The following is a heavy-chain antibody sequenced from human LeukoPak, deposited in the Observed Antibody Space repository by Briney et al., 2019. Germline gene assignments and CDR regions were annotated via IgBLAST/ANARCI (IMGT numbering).Heavy chain of an antibody. CDR2: ISYDGSNK. Sequence: PGRSLRLSCAASGFTFSSYAMHWVRQAPGKGLEWVAVISYDGSNKYYADSLKGRFTISRDNSKNTLYLQMNSLRAEDTAVYYCARYGKQWLVQDYYGMDVWGQGTTVTVSS. D-gene: IGHD6-19*01. CDR3: ARYGKQWLVQDYYGMDV. J-gene: IGHJ6*02. V-gene: IGHV3-30-3*01. CDR1: GFTFSSYA.